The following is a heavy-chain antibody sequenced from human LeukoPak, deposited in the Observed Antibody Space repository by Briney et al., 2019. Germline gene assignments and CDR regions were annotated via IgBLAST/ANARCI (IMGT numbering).Heavy chain of an antibody. Sequence: GGSLRLSCAASGFTFSNYWMHWVRQAPGKGLEWVANIMQGAREIDYVDSAKGRFTISRDDAKNSLSLQMSSLRAEDTAVYYCARGSGWLIDYWGQGTLVTVSS. V-gene: IGHV3-7*01. CDR1: GFTFSNYW. D-gene: IGHD6-19*01. CDR3: ARGSGWLIDY. J-gene: IGHJ4*02. CDR2: IMQGAREI.